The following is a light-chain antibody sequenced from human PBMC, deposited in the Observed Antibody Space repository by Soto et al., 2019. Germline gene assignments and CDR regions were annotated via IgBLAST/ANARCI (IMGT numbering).Light chain of an antibody. CDR1: QSVSNN. Sequence: EIVMSQSPATLSVSPGERATLSCRASQSVSNNLAWYQKKPGQAPRLLIYGASTRATGIPARFSGSGSGTEFTLTISSLQAEVFAFYYCQQYNNWWTFGQGTRVDIK. CDR3: QQYNNWWT. V-gene: IGKV3-15*01. CDR2: GAS. J-gene: IGKJ1*01.